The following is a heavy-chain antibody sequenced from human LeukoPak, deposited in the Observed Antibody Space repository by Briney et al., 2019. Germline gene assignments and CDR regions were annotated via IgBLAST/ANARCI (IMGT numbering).Heavy chain of an antibody. V-gene: IGHV4-59*01. Sequence: SEILSLTCTVSGGSISSYYWSWIRQPPGKGLEWIGYICYSGSTNYNPSLKSRVTISVDTSKNQFSLKLSSVTAADTAVYYCASYDYTSAYYFDYWGQGTLVTVSS. CDR1: GGSISSYY. CDR3: ASYDYTSAYYFDY. J-gene: IGHJ4*02. D-gene: IGHD4-11*01. CDR2: ICYSGST.